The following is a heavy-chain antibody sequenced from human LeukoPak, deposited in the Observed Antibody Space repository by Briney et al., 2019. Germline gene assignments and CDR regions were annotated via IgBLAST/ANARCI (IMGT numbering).Heavy chain of an antibody. CDR1: GDAISSSTNH. J-gene: IGHJ3*02. V-gene: IGHV4-39*01. CDR2: FYYSGST. Sequence: MTSETLSLTCSVSGDAISSSTNHWGWIRQPPGKGLEWIGSFYYSGSTYFNPFLKRRLTISVDTSKNEFSLKLTSVTAADTAVYYCARPRTGLHTFDIWGQGTVVTVSS. CDR3: ARPRTGLHTFDI.